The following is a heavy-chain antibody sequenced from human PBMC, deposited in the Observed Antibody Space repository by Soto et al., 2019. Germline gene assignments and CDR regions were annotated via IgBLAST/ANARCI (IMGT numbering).Heavy chain of an antibody. CDR1: GGSISSGGYY. D-gene: IGHD3-22*01. J-gene: IGHJ4*02. Sequence: SETLSLTCTVSGGSISSGGYYWSWIRQHPGKGLEWTGYIYHSGNTYYNPSLKSRVTISVDRSKNQFSLKLSSVTAADTAVYFCARGKDRSGYYYFDYWGQGPLVTVSS. CDR2: IYHSGNT. CDR3: ARGKDRSGYYYFDY. V-gene: IGHV4-31*03.